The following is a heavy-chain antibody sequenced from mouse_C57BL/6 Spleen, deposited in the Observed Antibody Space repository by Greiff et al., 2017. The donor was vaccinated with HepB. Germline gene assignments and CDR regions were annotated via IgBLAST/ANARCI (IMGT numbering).Heavy chain of an antibody. CDR2: ISDGGSYT. CDR1: GFTFSSYA. J-gene: IGHJ2*01. D-gene: IGHD1-1*01. V-gene: IGHV5-4*03. Sequence: EVMLVESGGGLVKPGGSLKLSCAASGFTFSSYAMSWVRQTPEKRLEWVATISDGGSYTYYPDNVKGRFTISRDNAKNNLYLQMSHLKSEDTAMYYCARVTVVATYYFDYWGQGTTLTVSS. CDR3: ARVTVVATYYFDY.